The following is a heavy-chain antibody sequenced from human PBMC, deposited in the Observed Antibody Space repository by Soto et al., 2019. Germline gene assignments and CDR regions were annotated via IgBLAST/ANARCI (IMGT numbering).Heavy chain of an antibody. CDR1: GDSINSSHW. Sequence: TSETLSLTCVVSGDSINSSHWWNWVRQPPEKGLEWIGQISHSGNTSYNPSLTSRVTISVDKSKSHFSLKLTSVTAADTAVYYCAARHFWSRPWTDRRLDYWGQGTLVTVS. CDR3: AARHFWSRPWTDRRLDY. D-gene: IGHD3-3*02. V-gene: IGHV4-4*02. J-gene: IGHJ4*02. CDR2: ISHSGNT.